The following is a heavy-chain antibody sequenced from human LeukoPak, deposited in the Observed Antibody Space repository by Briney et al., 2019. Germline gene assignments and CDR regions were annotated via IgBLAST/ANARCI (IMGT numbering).Heavy chain of an antibody. D-gene: IGHD4-23*01. Sequence: GGSLRLSCAASGFTFSSYGMHWVRQAPGKGLEWGAFIRYDGSNKYYADSVKGRFTISRDNSKNTLYLQLNSLRAEDTAVYYCAKELRWSKKGDYWGQGTLVTVSS. CDR2: IRYDGSNK. V-gene: IGHV3-30*02. CDR1: GFTFSSYG. J-gene: IGHJ4*02. CDR3: AKELRWSKKGDY.